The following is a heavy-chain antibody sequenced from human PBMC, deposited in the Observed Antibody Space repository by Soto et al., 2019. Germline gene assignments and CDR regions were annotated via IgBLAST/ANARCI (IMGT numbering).Heavy chain of an antibody. Sequence: SETLSLTCTVYGGSFSSFYWSWIRQSPGKGLEWIGEIHHSGTTNYAQTFQGRVTMTTDTSTSTVHMEVRSLRSDDTAVYYCAREGVAPYYYCGMDVWGQGTPVTVTS. CDR2: IHHSGTT. CDR3: AREGVAPYYYCGMDV. D-gene: IGHD5-12*01. J-gene: IGHJ6*02. V-gene: IGHV4-34*10. CDR1: GGSFSSFY.